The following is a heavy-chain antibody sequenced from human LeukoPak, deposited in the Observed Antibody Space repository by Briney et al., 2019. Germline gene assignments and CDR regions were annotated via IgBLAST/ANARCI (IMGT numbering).Heavy chain of an antibody. J-gene: IGHJ4*02. V-gene: IGHV1-69*04. CDR1: GGTFCSYA. Sequence: SAKVSCKASGGTFCSYAISWVRHAPGEGLEWMGRIIPILGIANYAQKFQGRVTITADKSTSTAYMERSSLRSEATAVYYCARDQARSGYLDYWGQGTLVTVSS. CDR3: ARDQARSGYLDY. D-gene: IGHD3-22*01. CDR2: IIPILGIA.